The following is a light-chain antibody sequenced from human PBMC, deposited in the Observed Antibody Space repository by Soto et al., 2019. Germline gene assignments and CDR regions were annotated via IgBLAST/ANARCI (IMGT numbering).Light chain of an antibody. CDR1: SSDVGGYNY. CDR3: SSYTSSSL. CDR2: DVS. Sequence: QSARAQPASVSGSPGQSITMSCTGTSSDVGGYNYVSWYQQHPGKAPKLMIYDVSNRPSGVSNRFSGSKSGNTASLTISGLQAEDEADYYCSSYTSSSLFGGGTKLTVL. J-gene: IGLJ2*01. V-gene: IGLV2-14*01.